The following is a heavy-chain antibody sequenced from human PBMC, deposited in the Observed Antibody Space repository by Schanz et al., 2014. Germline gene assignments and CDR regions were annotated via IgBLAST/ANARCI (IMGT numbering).Heavy chain of an antibody. Sequence: EVQLVESGGGLAQPGGSLRLSCAASGFMFSSYGMHWVRQAPGKGLEWVSYISGSSRTIYYADSMKGRFTVSRDNAENALYLQMNSLRAEDTGLYCCARGGSGSHYRRDYWGQGT. CDR1: GFMFSSYG. CDR3: ARGGSGSHYRRDY. J-gene: IGHJ4*02. D-gene: IGHD1-26*01. CDR2: ISGSSRTI. V-gene: IGHV3-48*01.